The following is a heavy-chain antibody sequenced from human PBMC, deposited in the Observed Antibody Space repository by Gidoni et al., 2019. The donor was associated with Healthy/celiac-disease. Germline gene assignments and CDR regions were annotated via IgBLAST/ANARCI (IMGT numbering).Heavy chain of an antibody. Sequence: QLQLQESGPGLVKPSETLSLTCTVSGGFISSSSYYWGWIRQPPGKGLEWIGSIYYSGSTYYNPSLKSRVTISVDTSKKQFSLKLSSVTAADTAVYYCARVRGDFDYWGQGTLVTVSS. D-gene: IGHD3-16*01. CDR2: IYYSGST. J-gene: IGHJ4*02. CDR3: ARVRGDFDY. V-gene: IGHV4-39*01. CDR1: GGFISSSSYY.